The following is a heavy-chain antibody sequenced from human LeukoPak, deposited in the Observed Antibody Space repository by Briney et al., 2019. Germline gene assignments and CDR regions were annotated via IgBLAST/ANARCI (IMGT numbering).Heavy chain of an antibody. D-gene: IGHD5-24*01. CDR3: TGMAMRWFDP. J-gene: IGHJ5*02. Sequence: GGSLSLSCPASGFTFGDYAMSWFRQAPGKGLEWVGFIRSKAYGGTTEYAASVKGRFTISRDDSKSIAYLQMNSLKTEDTAVYYCTGMAMRWFDPWGQGTLVTVSS. CDR2: IRSKAYGGTT. V-gene: IGHV3-49*03. CDR1: GFTFGDYA.